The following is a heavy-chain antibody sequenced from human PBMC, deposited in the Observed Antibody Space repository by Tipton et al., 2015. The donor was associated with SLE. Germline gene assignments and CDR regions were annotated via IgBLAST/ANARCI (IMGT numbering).Heavy chain of an antibody. CDR1: GGSISSSSYY. Sequence: TLSLTCTVSGGSISSSSYYWGWIRQPPGKGLEWIGSIYYSVSTYYNPSLKSRVTISVDTSKNQFSLKLRSVTAADTAVYYCARKNWVLHDAFDIWGQGTMVTVSS. D-gene: IGHD2/OR15-2a*01. CDR2: IYYSVST. V-gene: IGHV4-39*07. J-gene: IGHJ3*02. CDR3: ARKNWVLHDAFDI.